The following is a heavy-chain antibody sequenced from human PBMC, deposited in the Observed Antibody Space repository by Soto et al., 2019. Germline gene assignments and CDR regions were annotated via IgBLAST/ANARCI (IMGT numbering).Heavy chain of an antibody. CDR3: ASGLWFGELSFDY. Sequence: SETLSLTCAVYGGSFSGYYWSWIRQPPGKGLEWIGEINHSGSTNYNPSLKSRVTISVDTSKNQFSLKLSSVTAADTAVYYCASGLWFGELSFDYWGQGTLVTVSS. D-gene: IGHD3-10*01. CDR1: GGSFSGYY. CDR2: INHSGST. J-gene: IGHJ4*02. V-gene: IGHV4-34*01.